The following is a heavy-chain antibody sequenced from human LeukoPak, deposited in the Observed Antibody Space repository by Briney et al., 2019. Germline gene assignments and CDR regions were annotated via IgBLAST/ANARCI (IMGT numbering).Heavy chain of an antibody. CDR1: GFTFSSYA. V-gene: IGHV3-30-3*01. CDR3: VRESIDY. Sequence: GGSLRLSCAASGFTFSSYAMHWVRQAPGKGLEWVAVISYDGSNKYYADSVKGRFTISRDNPKNTLYLQMNSLRAEDTAVYYCVRESIDYWGQGTLVTVSS. J-gene: IGHJ4*02. CDR2: ISYDGSNK.